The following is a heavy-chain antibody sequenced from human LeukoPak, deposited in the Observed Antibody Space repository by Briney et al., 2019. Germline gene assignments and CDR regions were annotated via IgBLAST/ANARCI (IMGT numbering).Heavy chain of an antibody. Sequence: ASVKVSCKASGYTFTSYYMHWVRQAPGQGLEWMGIINPSGGSTSNAQKFQGRVTMTRDTSTSTLYMEPSSLRSEDTAVYYCARGSGSALAGRALHFDYWGQGTLVTVSS. J-gene: IGHJ4*02. V-gene: IGHV1-46*03. D-gene: IGHD6-19*01. CDR2: INPSGGST. CDR3: ARGSGSALAGRALHFDY. CDR1: GYTFTSYY.